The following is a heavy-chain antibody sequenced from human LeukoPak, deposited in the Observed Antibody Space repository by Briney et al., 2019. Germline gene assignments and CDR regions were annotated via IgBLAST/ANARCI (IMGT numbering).Heavy chain of an antibody. CDR3: ARQGSGYSPTYHYYMDV. CDR1: GYSFTRFW. CDR2: IYPGDSDT. J-gene: IGHJ6*03. Sequence: GESLKISCQGSGYSFTRFWIGWVRQMPGKGLEWMGVIYPGDSDTRYNPSLQGQITISADKSISTAYLQLSSLKAWGTAIYYCARQGSGYSPTYHYYMDVWGKGTTVTVSS. D-gene: IGHD5-18*01. V-gene: IGHV5-51*01.